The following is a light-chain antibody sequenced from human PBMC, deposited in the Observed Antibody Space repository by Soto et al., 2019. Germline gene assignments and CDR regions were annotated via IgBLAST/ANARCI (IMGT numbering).Light chain of an antibody. V-gene: IGKV1-5*03. Sequence: DIQMTQSPSTLSSSVGDRVTITFRASQSISSWLAWYHQKPGKAPKLLIYKASSLESGVPSSFSGSVSETEFSLTISSLQVYDFATYYCQHYKSYPWTFGQGTKVDIK. CDR2: KAS. J-gene: IGKJ1*01. CDR1: QSISSW. CDR3: QHYKSYPWT.